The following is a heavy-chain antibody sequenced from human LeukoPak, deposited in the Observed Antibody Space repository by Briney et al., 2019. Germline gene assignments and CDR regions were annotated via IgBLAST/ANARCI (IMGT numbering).Heavy chain of an antibody. CDR3: ARDHPFGYSLDC. CDR2: INPNSGGT. V-gene: IGHV1-2*02. Sequence: ASVKVSCKASGYTFTGYYMHWVRQAPGQGLEWMGWINPNSGGTNYAQKFQGRVTMTRATSISTAYMELSRLRSDDTAVYSCARDHPFGYSLDCWGQGTLVTVSS. CDR1: GYTFTGYY. D-gene: IGHD4-11*01. J-gene: IGHJ4*02.